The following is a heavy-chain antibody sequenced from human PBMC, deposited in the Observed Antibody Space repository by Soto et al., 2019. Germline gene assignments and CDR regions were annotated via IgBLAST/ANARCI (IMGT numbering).Heavy chain of an antibody. D-gene: IGHD5-12*01. CDR2: IYYSGST. V-gene: IGHV4-39*01. Sequence: PSETLSLTCTVSGGSISSYYWGWIRQPPGKGLEWIGSIYYSGSTYYNPSLKSRVTISVDTSKNQFSLKLSSVTAADTAVYYCARQWLRSGWFDPWGQGTLVNVS. J-gene: IGHJ5*02. CDR3: ARQWLRSGWFDP. CDR1: GGSISSYY.